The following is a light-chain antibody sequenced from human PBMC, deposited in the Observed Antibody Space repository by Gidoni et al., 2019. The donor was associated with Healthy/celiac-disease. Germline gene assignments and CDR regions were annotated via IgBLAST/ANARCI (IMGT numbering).Light chain of an antibody. CDR2: GNS. Sequence: QSVLTQPPSVSGAPGQRVTISCTGSSSNIGAGYDVHWYQQLPGTAPKLLIYGNSKRPSGVPDRFSGSKSGTSASLAITGLQAEDEADDYCQSYDSSLSGPRVFGTGTKVTVL. V-gene: IGLV1-40*01. J-gene: IGLJ1*01. CDR3: QSYDSSLSGPRV. CDR1: SSNIGAGYD.